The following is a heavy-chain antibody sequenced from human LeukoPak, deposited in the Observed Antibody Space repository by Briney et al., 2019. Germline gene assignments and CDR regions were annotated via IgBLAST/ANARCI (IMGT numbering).Heavy chain of an antibody. J-gene: IGHJ5*02. D-gene: IGHD3-22*01. CDR2: IGAYNGNT. CDR1: GYYS. V-gene: IGHV1-18*01. Sequence: GASVKVSCKASGYYSISWVRQPPGQGLEWMGWIGAYNGNTKYAPKLQGRVTMTTDTYTNTAYMELRSLTSDDTAVYFCARDLNLYYYDSSGRGLDPWGQGTLVTVSS. CDR3: ARDLNLYYYDSSGRGLDP.